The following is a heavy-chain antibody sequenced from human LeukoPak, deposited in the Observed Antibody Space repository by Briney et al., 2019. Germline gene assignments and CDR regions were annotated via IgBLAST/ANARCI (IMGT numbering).Heavy chain of an antibody. CDR3: ARDRKSGGGTALDY. J-gene: IGHJ4*02. CDR1: GFSFSTSA. D-gene: IGHD2-15*01. V-gene: IGHV3-30*04. Sequence: GGSLRLSRVASGFSFSTSAMHWVRQAPGKGLEWVTILSNDGSYTYYADSVKGRFTVSRDNSKNTLFLEMDSLRPEDTATYFCARDRKSGGGTALDYWGQGTLVTVSS. CDR2: LSNDGSYT.